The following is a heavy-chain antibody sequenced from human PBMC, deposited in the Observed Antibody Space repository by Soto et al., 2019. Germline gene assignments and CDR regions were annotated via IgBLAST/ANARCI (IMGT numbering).Heavy chain of an antibody. CDR2: ITGSGGST. CDR3: AKLSGYDYYYYIDV. CDR1: GFTFSAFA. V-gene: IGHV3-23*01. D-gene: IGHD1-26*01. Sequence: GGSLRLSCAASGFTFSAFAMNWVRQAPGKGLEWVSAITGSGGSTYYVDSVKGRFTISRDNSKNTLHLQMNSLRAEDSAVYYCAKLSGYDYYYYIDVWGKGTTVTVSS. J-gene: IGHJ6*03.